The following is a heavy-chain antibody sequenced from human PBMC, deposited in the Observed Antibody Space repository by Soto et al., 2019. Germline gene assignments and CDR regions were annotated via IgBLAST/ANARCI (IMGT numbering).Heavy chain of an antibody. Sequence: QVQLVQSGAEVKKPGASVKVSCKASGYTFTSYGISWVRQAPGQGLEWMGWISAYNGNTNYAQKLQGRVTMTTDTSTKTASMELRSLSSDDTAVYYCARWHGIPSLAGAPFDYWGQGTLVTVSS. CDR1: GYTFTSYG. J-gene: IGHJ4*02. CDR3: ARWHGIPSLAGAPFDY. D-gene: IGHD1-1*01. CDR2: ISAYNGNT. V-gene: IGHV1-18*01.